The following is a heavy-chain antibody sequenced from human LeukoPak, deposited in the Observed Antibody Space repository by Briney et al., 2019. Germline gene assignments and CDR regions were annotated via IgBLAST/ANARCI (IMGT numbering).Heavy chain of an antibody. D-gene: IGHD2/OR15-2a*01. J-gene: IGHJ6*02. CDR3: ARVGTTSNFYYYYGMDV. V-gene: IGHV3-74*01. CDR1: GFTFSSYW. Sequence: PGGSLRLSCAASGFTFSSYWMYWVRQAPGKGLVWVSRINSDGSTTSYADSVKGRFTISRDNDKNTLYLQMNSLRAEDTAVYYCARVGTTSNFYYYYGMDVWGQGTTVTVSS. CDR2: INSDGSTT.